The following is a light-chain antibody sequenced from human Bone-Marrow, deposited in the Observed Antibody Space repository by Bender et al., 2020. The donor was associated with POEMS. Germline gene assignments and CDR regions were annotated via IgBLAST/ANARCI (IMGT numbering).Light chain of an antibody. CDR3: CSYAGTFWV. J-gene: IGLJ3*02. CDR2: DVT. V-gene: IGLV2-11*01. CDR1: SSDVGGYHY. Sequence: QSVLTQPPSASGTPGQRVTISCTGTSSDVGGYHYVSWYQQYPGKAPKLLIYDVTKRPSGVSNRFSGSKSGNTASLTISGLQPEDEAEYYCCSYAGTFWVFGGGTKLTVL.